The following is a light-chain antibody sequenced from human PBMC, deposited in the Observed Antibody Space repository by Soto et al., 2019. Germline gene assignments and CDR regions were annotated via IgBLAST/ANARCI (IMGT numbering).Light chain of an antibody. CDR3: PVYEYLLLP. J-gene: IGKJ4*01. V-gene: IGKV1-33*01. CDR2: DAS. CDR1: QDISNY. Sequence: IQRTQTPSALSASGGDIVTIXXQASQDISNYLNWYQQKPGQAPKXLIYDASNLATGVPSRFSGSGSGTDFTFTICCLQPEDVTPYRSPVYEYLLLPFAGGTKADI.